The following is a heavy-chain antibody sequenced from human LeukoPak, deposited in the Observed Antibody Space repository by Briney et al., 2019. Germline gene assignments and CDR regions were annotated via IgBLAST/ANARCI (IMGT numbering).Heavy chain of an antibody. CDR1: GVSISSYY. D-gene: IGHD3-10*01. CDR2: IYYSGST. J-gene: IGHJ6*04. Sequence: SETLSLTCTVSGVSISSYYWSWIRQPPGKGLEWIGYIYYSGSTNYNPSLKSRVTISVDTSKNQFSLKLSSVTAADTAVYYCARVTAPSGSYVWGKGTTVTISS. CDR3: ARVTAPSGSYV. V-gene: IGHV4-59*08.